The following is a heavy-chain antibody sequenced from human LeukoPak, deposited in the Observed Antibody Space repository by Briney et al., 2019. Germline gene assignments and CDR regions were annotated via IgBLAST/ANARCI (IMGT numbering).Heavy chain of an antibody. CDR3: AKDRYSSSWRRGAFDI. CDR1: GFTFDDYA. Sequence: GGSLRLSCAASGFTFDDYAMHWVRQAPGKGLEWVSGTSWNSGSIGYADSVKGRFTISRDNAKNSLYLQMNSLRVEDTALYYCAKDRYSSSWRRGAFDIWGQGTMVTVSS. CDR2: TSWNSGSI. J-gene: IGHJ3*02. V-gene: IGHV3-9*01. D-gene: IGHD6-13*01.